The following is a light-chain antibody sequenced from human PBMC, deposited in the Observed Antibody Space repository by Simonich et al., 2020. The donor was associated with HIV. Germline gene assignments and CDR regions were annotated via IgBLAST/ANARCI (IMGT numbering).Light chain of an antibody. J-gene: IGLJ2*01. Sequence: SYELTQPPSVSVSPGQTARITCSGDALPMQFAYWYQTKPGQAPVMVIYKDSERPSGITERFSGSTSGTTVTLTISGVQAEDEADYYCQSADSSGTYLVFGGGTKLTVL. CDR2: KDS. CDR3: QSADSSGTYLV. CDR1: ALPMQF. V-gene: IGLV3-25*03.